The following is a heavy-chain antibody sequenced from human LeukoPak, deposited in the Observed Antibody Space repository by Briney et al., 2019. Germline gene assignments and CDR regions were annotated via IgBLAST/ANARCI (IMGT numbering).Heavy chain of an antibody. CDR3: ARDLDLFDY. CDR2: ISYDGSNK. Sequence: GRSLRLSCAASGFTFSSYGMHWVRQAPGKGLEWVAVISYDGSNKYYADSVKGRFTISRDNAKNSLYLQMNSLRAEDTAVFYCARDLDLFDYWGQGTLVTVSS. J-gene: IGHJ4*02. V-gene: IGHV3-30*03. CDR1: GFTFSSYG.